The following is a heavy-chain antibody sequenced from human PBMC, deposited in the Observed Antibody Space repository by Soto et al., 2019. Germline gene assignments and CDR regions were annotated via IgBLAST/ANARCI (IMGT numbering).Heavy chain of an antibody. J-gene: IGHJ3*02. D-gene: IGHD6-13*01. Sequence: QLQLQESGSGLVKPSQTLSLTCAVSGGSISSGGYSWSWIRQPPGKGLEWIGYIYHSGSTYCNPYLKSRVTISVDRSKNQFSLKLSSVTAADTAVYYCARASIAAAGKLFFDIWGQGTMVTVSS. V-gene: IGHV4-30-2*01. CDR3: ARASIAAAGKLFFDI. CDR2: IYHSGST. CDR1: GGSISSGGYS.